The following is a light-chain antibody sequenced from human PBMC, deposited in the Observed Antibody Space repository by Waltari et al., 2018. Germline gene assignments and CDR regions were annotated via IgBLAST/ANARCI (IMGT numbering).Light chain of an antibody. CDR2: EVN. Sequence: QSALTQPASVSGSPGQSITISCTGTNNDIGSYNLVSWYQQHPGKAPKVIIFEVNKRPSGVSNRFSGSKSSNTASLTVSGLHPEDEADYYCCSYAGTPRVVFGGGTKLTVL. CDR1: NNDIGSYNL. CDR3: CSYAGTPRVV. V-gene: IGLV2-23*02. J-gene: IGLJ2*01.